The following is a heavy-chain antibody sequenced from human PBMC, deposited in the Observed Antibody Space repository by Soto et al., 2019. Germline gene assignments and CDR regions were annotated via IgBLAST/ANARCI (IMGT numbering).Heavy chain of an antibody. J-gene: IGHJ4*02. D-gene: IGHD5-12*01. Sequence: SELLSLTCTVSGGSMSSYYWSWIRQPPGKGLEWIGYIYYSGSSNYNPSLKSRVTISVDTAKNQFSLKLSSVTAADTAVYYCVRHAQWIIRAYWGQGSLVTGSS. CDR2: IYYSGSS. V-gene: IGHV4-59*08. CDR3: VRHAQWIIRAY. CDR1: GGSMSSYY.